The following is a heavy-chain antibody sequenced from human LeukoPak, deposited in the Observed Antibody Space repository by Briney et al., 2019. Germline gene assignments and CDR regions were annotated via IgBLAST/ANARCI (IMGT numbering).Heavy chain of an antibody. J-gene: IGHJ5*02. CDR3: ARWYYYETSGLYYGSFDN. CDR2: IIGRGSST. Sequence: GGSLRLSCAASGFTFSSYGMSWVRQAPGKGLQWVSVIIGRGSSTYYADSVKGRFTISRDNARNTLYLQMNSLRAEDTAVYYCARWYYYETSGLYYGSFDNWGQGTLVTVSS. V-gene: IGHV3-23*01. CDR1: GFTFSSYG. D-gene: IGHD3-22*01.